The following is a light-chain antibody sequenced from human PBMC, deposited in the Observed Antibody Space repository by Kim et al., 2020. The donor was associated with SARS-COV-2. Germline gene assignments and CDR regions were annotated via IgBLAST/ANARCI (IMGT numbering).Light chain of an antibody. J-gene: IGKJ4*02. CDR2: AAS. CDR1: QGISSY. V-gene: IGKV1-9*01. Sequence: AAVGARVTITCRASQGISSYLAWFQQKPGKAPNLLIYAASTLQSGVPSRFSGSGSGTDFTLTISSLQPEDVGAYYCQQLNTYPLTFGGGTKVDIK. CDR3: QQLNTYPLT.